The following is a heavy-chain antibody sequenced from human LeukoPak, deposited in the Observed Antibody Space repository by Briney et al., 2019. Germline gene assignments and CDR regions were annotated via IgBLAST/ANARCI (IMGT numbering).Heavy chain of an antibody. J-gene: IGHJ4*02. D-gene: IGHD3-22*01. Sequence: PGGSLRLSCAVSGFTFSSYDMHWVRQATGKGLEWVSAIGTAGDTYYPGSVKGRFTISRENAKNSLYLQMNSLRAEDTAVYYCARAQNYYDSSGSFYFDYWGQGTLVTVSS. CDR2: IGTAGDT. CDR1: GFTFSSYD. V-gene: IGHV3-13*01. CDR3: ARAQNYYDSSGSFYFDY.